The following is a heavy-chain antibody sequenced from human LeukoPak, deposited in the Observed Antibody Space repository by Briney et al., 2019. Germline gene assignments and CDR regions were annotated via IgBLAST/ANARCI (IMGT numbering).Heavy chain of an antibody. CDR1: GFTFSSYN. CDR3: AELGITMIGGV. CDR2: ITSTGTYT. D-gene: IGHD3-10*02. J-gene: IGHJ6*04. Sequence: GGSLRLSCAASGFTFSSYNMNWVRQAPGKGLEWVSSITSTGTYTFYADSVKGRFTISRDNAKNSLYLQMNSLRAEDTAVYYCAELGITMIGGVWGKGTTVTISS. V-gene: IGHV3-21*01.